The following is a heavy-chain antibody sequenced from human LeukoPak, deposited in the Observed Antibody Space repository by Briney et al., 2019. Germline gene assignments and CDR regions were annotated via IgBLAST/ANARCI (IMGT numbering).Heavy chain of an antibody. V-gene: IGHV3-74*01. CDR2: INSDGSWT. D-gene: IGHD2/OR15-2a*01. Sequence: GGSLRLSCAASGNHWMHWVRQAPGKGLVWVSHINSDGSWTSYADSVKGRFTISKDNAKNTVYLQMNSLRAEDTAVYYCVSFYETYWGRGTLVTVSS. CDR1: GNHW. CDR3: VSFYETY. J-gene: IGHJ4*02.